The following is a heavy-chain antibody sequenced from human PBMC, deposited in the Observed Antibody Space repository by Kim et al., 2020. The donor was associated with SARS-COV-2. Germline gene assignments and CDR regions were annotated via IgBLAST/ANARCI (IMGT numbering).Heavy chain of an antibody. V-gene: IGHV4-39*01. CDR1: GGSISSSSYY. CDR3: ARLIDYGDLREMAAY. J-gene: IGHJ4*02. D-gene: IGHD4-17*01. Sequence: SETLSLTCTVSGGSISSSSYYWGWIRQPPGKGLEWIGSIYYSGSTYYNPSLKSRVTISVDTSKNQFSLKLSSVTAADTAVYYCARLIDYGDLREMAAYWGQGTLVTVSS. CDR2: IYYSGST.